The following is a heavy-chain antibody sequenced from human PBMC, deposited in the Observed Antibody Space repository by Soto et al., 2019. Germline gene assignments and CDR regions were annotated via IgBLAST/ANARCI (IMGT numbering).Heavy chain of an antibody. CDR2: ISYDGSEK. V-gene: IGHV3-30*04. Sequence: PGGSLRLSCAASGFTFSSYAMHWVRQAPGKGLEWVAVISYDGSEKYFADSVRGRFTLSRDNSKNTLYLQMNSLRAEDTAVYYCAKNPGYYYDSTGYHFDYWGQGTLVTVSS. CDR1: GFTFSSYA. D-gene: IGHD3-22*01. CDR3: AKNPGYYYDSTGYHFDY. J-gene: IGHJ4*02.